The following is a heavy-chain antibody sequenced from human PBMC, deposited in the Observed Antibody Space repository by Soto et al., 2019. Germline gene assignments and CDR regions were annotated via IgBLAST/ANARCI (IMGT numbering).Heavy chain of an antibody. CDR2: INPNRGNA. J-gene: IGHJ6*03. CDR3: ARDFGNLPLDYYYYMDV. CDR1: GYTFTSYD. Sequence: GASVKFSCKASGYTFTSYDINWVRQATGQGLEWMGWINPNRGNAGYAQKFQGRVTMTTDTSTSTAYMELSSLRSEDTAVYYCARDFGNLPLDYYYYMDVWGKGTTVTVSS. V-gene: IGHV1-8*01. D-gene: IGHD3-10*01.